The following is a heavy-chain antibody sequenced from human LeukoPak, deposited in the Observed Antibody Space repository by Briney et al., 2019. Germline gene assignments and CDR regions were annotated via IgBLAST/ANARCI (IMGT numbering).Heavy chain of an antibody. Sequence: PGGSLRLSCAASGFTVSTTYMNWVRQAPGKGLEWVSIIYTGGTTYYADSVKGRFTISRDNSKNTLYLQMNSLRAEDTAVYYCAIEGMATSGGFDYWGQGTLVTVSS. J-gene: IGHJ4*02. D-gene: IGHD5-24*01. CDR3: AIEGMATSGGFDY. CDR2: IYTGGTT. V-gene: IGHV3-53*05. CDR1: GFTVSTTY.